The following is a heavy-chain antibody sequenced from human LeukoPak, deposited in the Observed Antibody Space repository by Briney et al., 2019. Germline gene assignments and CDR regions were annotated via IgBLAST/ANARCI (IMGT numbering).Heavy chain of an antibody. Sequence: SGGSLRLSCAASGFTFSNAWMSWVRQAPGKGLEWVGRIKSKKDGGTTDYATPVKGRFTISRNDSKNTVYLQMNSLKTEDTALYYCSTFADDGYWGQGTLVTASS. CDR1: GFTFSNAW. CDR3: STFADDGY. CDR2: IKSKKDGGTT. J-gene: IGHJ4*02. V-gene: IGHV3-15*01. D-gene: IGHD3-16*01.